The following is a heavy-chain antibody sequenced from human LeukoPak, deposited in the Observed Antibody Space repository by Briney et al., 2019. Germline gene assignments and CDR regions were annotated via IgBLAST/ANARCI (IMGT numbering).Heavy chain of an antibody. CDR1: GFTFDNYA. CDR3: ASLIAAAGTADY. Sequence: PGGSLRLSCAASGFTFDNYAMHWVRQAPGKGLEWVSGIGWNSGTIGYADSVKGRFTISRDNAKNSLYLQMNSLRAEDTAVYYCASLIAAAGTADYWGQGTLVTVSS. V-gene: IGHV3-9*01. J-gene: IGHJ4*02. CDR2: IGWNSGTI. D-gene: IGHD6-13*01.